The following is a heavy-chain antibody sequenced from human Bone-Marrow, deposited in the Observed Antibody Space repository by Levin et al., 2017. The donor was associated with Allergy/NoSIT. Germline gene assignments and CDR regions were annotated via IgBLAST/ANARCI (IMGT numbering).Heavy chain of an antibody. CDR1: GFTFSSYG. Sequence: PGGSLRLSCAASGFTFSSYGMHWVRQAPGKGLEWVAVISYDGSNKYYADSVKGRFTISRDNSKSTLYLQMNSLRAEDTAVYYCAKGCGGSCQGDSTYFDYWGQGTLVTVSS. V-gene: IGHV3-30*18. CDR2: ISYDGSNK. D-gene: IGHD2-15*01. J-gene: IGHJ4*02. CDR3: AKGCGGSCQGDSTYFDY.